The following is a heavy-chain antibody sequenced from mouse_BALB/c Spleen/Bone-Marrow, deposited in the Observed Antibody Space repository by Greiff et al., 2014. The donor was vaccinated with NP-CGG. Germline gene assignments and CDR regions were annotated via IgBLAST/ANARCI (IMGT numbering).Heavy chain of an antibody. J-gene: IGHJ2*01. CDR1: GFTFSSFG. V-gene: IGHV5-17*02. CDR3: TRGGNWEDFDY. D-gene: IGHD4-1*01. CDR2: ISSGSSTI. Sequence: DVMLVESGGGLVQPGGSRKLSCAASGFTFSSFGMHWVRQAPERGLEWVAYISSGSSTILYADTVKGRFTISRDNPKNTLFLQMTSLRSEDTAMYYCTRGGNWEDFDYWGQGTTLTVSS.